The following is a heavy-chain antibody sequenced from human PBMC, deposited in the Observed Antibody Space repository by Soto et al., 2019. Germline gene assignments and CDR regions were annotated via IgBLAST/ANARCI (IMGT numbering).Heavy chain of an antibody. CDR2: ISGGGAGT. CDR3: AKGRKPDHDDGLCAFDS. CDR1: GRTFRSYA. Sequence: GGSLRLSCVVSGRTFRSYAMSWVRQAPGKGLEWVSGISGGGAGTYYADSVKGRFTISRDPSTTTLFLDMYSLGAEDTAIYYCAKGRKPDHDDGLCAFDSWGQGVLVTVS. J-gene: IGHJ4*02. D-gene: IGHD3-3*01. V-gene: IGHV3-23*01.